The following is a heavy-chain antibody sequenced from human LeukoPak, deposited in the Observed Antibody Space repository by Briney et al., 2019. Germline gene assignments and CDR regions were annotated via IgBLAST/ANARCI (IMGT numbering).Heavy chain of an antibody. CDR3: AKELYGNPSGH. D-gene: IGHD2-8*01. Sequence: PGGSLRLSCAASGFTLRSSAMSWVRQAPGKGLEWVSAISGDGGTISYAASVRGRFTISRDNAKNTLFLQMSSLRAGDTALYYCAKELYGNPSGHWGQGTRVTVSS. CDR1: GFTLRSSA. CDR2: ISGDGGTI. J-gene: IGHJ4*02. V-gene: IGHV3-23*01.